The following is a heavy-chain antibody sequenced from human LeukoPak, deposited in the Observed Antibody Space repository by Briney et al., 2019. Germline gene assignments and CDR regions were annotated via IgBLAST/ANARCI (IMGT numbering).Heavy chain of an antibody. CDR3: ARGPWGFWYFGL. V-gene: IGHV4-59*01. J-gene: IGHJ2*01. CDR1: GASISSYY. D-gene: IGHD7-27*01. Sequence: PSVTLSLTCTVSGASISSYYWSWIRQPPGKGLEWIGSIYYSGSTNYNPSLKSRVTISVDTSKSQFSLKLSSVTAADTAVYFCARGPWGFWYFGLWGRGTLVTVSS. CDR2: IYYSGST.